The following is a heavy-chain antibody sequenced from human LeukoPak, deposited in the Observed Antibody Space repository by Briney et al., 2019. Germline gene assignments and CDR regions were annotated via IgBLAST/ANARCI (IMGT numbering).Heavy chain of an antibody. Sequence: GGSLRLSCAASGCTFNTYAMSWVRQAPGKGLEWVSSIGGGGGTYYADSLKGRFTISRDNSKNTLYLQMNSLRAEDTAVYYCAKGNSGYNSGNYYHFFDYWGQGTLVTVSS. CDR1: GCTFNTYA. V-gene: IGHV3-23*01. CDR2: IGGGGGT. D-gene: IGHD1-26*01. J-gene: IGHJ4*02. CDR3: AKGNSGYNSGNYYHFFDY.